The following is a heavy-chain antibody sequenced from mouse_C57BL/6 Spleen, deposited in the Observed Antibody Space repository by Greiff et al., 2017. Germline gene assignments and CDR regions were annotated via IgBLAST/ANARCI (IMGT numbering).Heavy chain of an antibody. CDR2: INPNNGGT. CDR1: GYTFTDYY. J-gene: IGHJ3*01. CDR3: ARRYYCGSSRFAY. Sequence: VQLQQSGPELVKPGASVKISCKASGYTFTDYYMNWVKQSHGKSLEWIGDINPNNGGTSYNQKFKGKATLTVDKSSSTAYLELRRLTSEDSAVYYCARRYYCGSSRFAYWGQGTLVTVSA. D-gene: IGHD1-1*01. V-gene: IGHV1-26*01.